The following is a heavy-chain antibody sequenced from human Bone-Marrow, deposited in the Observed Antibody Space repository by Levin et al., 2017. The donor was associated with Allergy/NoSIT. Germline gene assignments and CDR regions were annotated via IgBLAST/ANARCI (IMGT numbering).Heavy chain of an antibody. CDR2: IYYSGRA. CDR1: GGSINSRTHY. J-gene: IGHJ4*02. Sequence: ASETLSLSCNVSGGSINSRTHYWGWIRQSPGKGLEWIGSIYYSGRAYYNPSLKSRVTISVDTSKNQFSLTLTSVTAADTAVYFCARAHSDPQTKKWSMFGDWGRGILVTVSS. CDR3: ARAHSDPQTKKWSMFGD. V-gene: IGHV4-39*01. D-gene: IGHD2-15*01.